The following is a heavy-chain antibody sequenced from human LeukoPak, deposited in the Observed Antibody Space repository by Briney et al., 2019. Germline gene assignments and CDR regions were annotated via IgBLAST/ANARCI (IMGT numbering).Heavy chain of an antibody. CDR3: AREVLSSYYDILTGYHPMGAFDI. Sequence: KTSETLSLTCTVSGGSISSGGYYWSWIRQHPGKGLEWIGYIYYSGSTYYNPSLKSRVTISVDTSKNQFSLKLSSVTAADTAVYYCAREVLSSYYDILTGYHPMGAFDIWGQGTMVTVSS. V-gene: IGHV4-31*03. CDR2: IYYSGST. J-gene: IGHJ3*02. D-gene: IGHD3-9*01. CDR1: GGSISSGGYY.